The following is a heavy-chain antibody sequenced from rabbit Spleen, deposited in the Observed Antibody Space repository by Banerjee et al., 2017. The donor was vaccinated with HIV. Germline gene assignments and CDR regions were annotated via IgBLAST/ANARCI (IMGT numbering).Heavy chain of an antibody. CDR3: ARGSATMTMVITGYYLSL. D-gene: IGHD2-1*01. V-gene: IGHV1S40*01. J-gene: IGHJ4*01. Sequence: QSLEESGGDLVKPGASLTLTCTASGFSFSAGYYMCWVRQAPGKGLEWIACIHGGSGSTAYASWAKGRFTISKTSSTTVTLQLNSLTAADTATYFCARGSATMTMVITGYYLSLWGQGTLVTVS. CDR1: GFSFSAGYY. CDR2: IHGGSGST.